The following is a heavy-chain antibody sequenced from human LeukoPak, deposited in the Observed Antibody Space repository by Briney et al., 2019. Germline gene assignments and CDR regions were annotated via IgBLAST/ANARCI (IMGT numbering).Heavy chain of an antibody. J-gene: IGHJ6*03. CDR2: ISSSGSTI. Sequence: GGSLRLSCAASGFTFSDYYMSWIRQAPGKGLEWVSYISSSGSTIYYADSVKGRFTISRDNAKNSLYLQMNSLRAEDTAVYYCARDKGTPWGNYYYYYMDVWGKGTTVTISS. V-gene: IGHV3-11*04. D-gene: IGHD2-15*01. CDR3: ARDKGTPWGNYYYYYMDV. CDR1: GFTFSDYY.